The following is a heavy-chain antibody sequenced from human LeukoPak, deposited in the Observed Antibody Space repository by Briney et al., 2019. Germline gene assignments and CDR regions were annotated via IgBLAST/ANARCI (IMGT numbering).Heavy chain of an antibody. D-gene: IGHD6-13*01. J-gene: IGHJ3*02. CDR3: ARGSSSWYSAFDI. CDR2: IYYSGST. CDR1: GGSISSSSSY. V-gene: IGHV4-61*05. Sequence: SETLSLTCTVSGGSISSSSSYWGWIRQPPGKGLEWIGYIYYSGSTNYNPSLKSRVTISVDTSKNQFSLKLSSVTAADMAVYYCARGSSSWYSAFDIWGQGTMVTVSS.